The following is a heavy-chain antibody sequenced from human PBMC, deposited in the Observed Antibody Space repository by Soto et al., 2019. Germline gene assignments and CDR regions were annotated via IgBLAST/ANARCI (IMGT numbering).Heavy chain of an antibody. CDR3: ARDAPPEDY. J-gene: IGHJ4*02. V-gene: IGHV1-18*01. CDR2: ISAYTGNT. CDR1: GYTFTIYA. Sequence: QVQLVQSGAEVKKPGASVKVSCKASGYTFTIYALSWLRQAPGQGLEWMGWISAYTGNTNYAQKLQGRVTMTTDTSTSTANMELRSLRSADTAVYYCARDAPPEDYWGQGTLVTVSS.